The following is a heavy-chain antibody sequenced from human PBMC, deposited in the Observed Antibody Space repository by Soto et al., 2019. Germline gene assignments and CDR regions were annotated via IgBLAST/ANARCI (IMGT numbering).Heavy chain of an antibody. CDR1: GGSISSSSYY. J-gene: IGHJ4*02. D-gene: IGHD4-17*01. CDR2: IYYSGST. Sequence: SETLSLTCTVSGGSISSSSYYWGWIRQPPGKGLEWIGSIYYSGSTYYNPSLKSRVTISVDTSKNQFSLKLSSVTAADTAVYYCARRTPRYGDYDYWGQGTLVTVSS. CDR3: ARRTPRYGDYDY. V-gene: IGHV4-39*01.